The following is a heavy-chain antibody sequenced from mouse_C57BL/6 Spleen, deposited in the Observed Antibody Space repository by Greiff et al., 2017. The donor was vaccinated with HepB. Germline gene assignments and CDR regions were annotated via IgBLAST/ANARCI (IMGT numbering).Heavy chain of an antibody. V-gene: IGHV8-8*01. J-gene: IGHJ1*03. CDR1: GFSLSTFGMG. Sequence: QVTLKESGPGILQPSQTLSLTCSFSGFSLSTFGMGVGWIRQPSGKGLEWLAHIWWDDDKYYNPALKSRLTISKDTSKNQVFLKIANVDTADTATYYCARTTIVTSSSYWYFDVWGTGTTVTVSS. CDR3: ARTTIVTSSSYWYFDV. D-gene: IGHD2-5*01. CDR2: IWWDDDK.